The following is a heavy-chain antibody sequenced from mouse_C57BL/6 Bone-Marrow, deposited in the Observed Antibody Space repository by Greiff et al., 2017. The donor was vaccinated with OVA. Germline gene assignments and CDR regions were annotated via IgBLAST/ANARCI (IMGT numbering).Heavy chain of an antibody. V-gene: IGHV14-4*01. CDR2: IDPENGDT. CDR3: TTSYSNYWYFDV. Sequence: EVQLQQSGAELVRPGASVKLSCTASGFNIKDDYMHWVKQRPEQGLEWIGWIDPENGDTEYASKFQGKAPITADTSSNTAYLQLSSQTSADTAVYYCTTSYSNYWYFDVWGTGTTVTVSS. CDR1: GFNIKDDY. J-gene: IGHJ1*03. D-gene: IGHD2-5*01.